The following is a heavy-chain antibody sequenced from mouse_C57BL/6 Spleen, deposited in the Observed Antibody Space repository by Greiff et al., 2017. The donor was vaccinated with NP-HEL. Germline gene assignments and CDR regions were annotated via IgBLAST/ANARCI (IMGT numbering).Heavy chain of an antibody. Sequence: QVQLKQPGAELVMPGASVKLSCKASGYTFTSYWMHWVKQRPGQGLEWIGEIDPYDSYTNYNQKFKGKSTLTVDKSSSPAYMQLSSLTSEDSSVYYCARRDGYYFDYWGQGTTLTVSS. J-gene: IGHJ2*01. CDR2: IDPYDSYT. V-gene: IGHV1-69*01. CDR3: ARRDGYYFDY. CDR1: GYTFTSYW.